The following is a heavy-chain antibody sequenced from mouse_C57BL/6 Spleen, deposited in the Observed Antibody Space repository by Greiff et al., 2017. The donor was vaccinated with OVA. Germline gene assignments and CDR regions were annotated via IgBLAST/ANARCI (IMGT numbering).Heavy chain of an antibody. Sequence: QVQLKESGAELVKPGASVKISCKASGYAFSSYWMNWVKQRPGKGLEWIGQIYPGDGDTNYNGKFKGKATLTADKSSSTAYMQLSSLTSEDSAVYFCAREGYYGSSRYFDVWGTGTTVTVSS. D-gene: IGHD1-1*01. V-gene: IGHV1-80*01. J-gene: IGHJ1*03. CDR3: AREGYYGSSRYFDV. CDR1: GYAFSSYW. CDR2: IYPGDGDT.